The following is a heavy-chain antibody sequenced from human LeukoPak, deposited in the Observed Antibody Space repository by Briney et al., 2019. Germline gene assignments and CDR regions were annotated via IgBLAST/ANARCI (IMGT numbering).Heavy chain of an antibody. J-gene: IGHJ3*02. Sequence: GGSLRLSCAASGFTFSSYAMHWVRQAPGKELEYVSAISSNGGSTYYANSVKGRFTISRDNSKNTLYLRMGSLRAEDMAVYYYARQNTRVVVIAPGAFDIWGQGTMVTVSS. CDR3: ARQNTRVVVIAPGAFDI. CDR2: ISSNGGST. V-gene: IGHV3-64*01. D-gene: IGHD2-21*01. CDR1: GFTFSSYA.